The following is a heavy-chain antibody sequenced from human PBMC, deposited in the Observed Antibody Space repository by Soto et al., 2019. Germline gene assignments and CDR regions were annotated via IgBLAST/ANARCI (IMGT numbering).Heavy chain of an antibody. J-gene: IGHJ6*02. V-gene: IGHV1-18*01. CDR1: GYTFTRYG. CDR2: INTYNGNI. D-gene: IGHD2-8*02. Sequence: QVQLVQSGAEVKNTGASVKVSCKASGYTFTRYGIGWGLQAPGQGLEWMGWINTYNGNINYAQNVQGRVTLTTDTSTSTAFMEPSSLKSNDTTIASCAVVDVYVTPCPQDAGGHVTRVIVSS. CDR3: AVVDVYVTPCPQDA.